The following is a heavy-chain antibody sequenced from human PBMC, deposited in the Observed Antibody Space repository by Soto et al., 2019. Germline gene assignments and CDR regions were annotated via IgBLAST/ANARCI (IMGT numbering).Heavy chain of an antibody. D-gene: IGHD5-12*01. J-gene: IGHJ4*02. CDR1: GFTFSSYA. CDR3: AREDIVATMNLDY. V-gene: IGHV3-30-3*01. CDR2: ISYDGSNK. Sequence: GGSLRLSCAASGFTFSSYAMHWVRQAPGKGLEWVAVISYDGSNKYYADSVKGRFTISRDNSKNTLYLQMNGLRAEDTAVYYCAREDIVATMNLDYWGQGTLVTVSS.